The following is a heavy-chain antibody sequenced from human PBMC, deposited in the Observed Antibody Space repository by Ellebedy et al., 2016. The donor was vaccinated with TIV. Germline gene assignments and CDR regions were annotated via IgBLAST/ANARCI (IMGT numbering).Heavy chain of an antibody. J-gene: IGHJ4*02. D-gene: IGHD4-17*01. V-gene: IGHV4-39*07. Sequence: MPSETLSLTCTVSGGSISGSSYYWGWIRQPPGKGLEWIGSIYYSGRTYYNPSLKSRVTISVDTSKNQFSLKLSSVTAADTAVYYCATAPGDYFDYWGQGTLVTVSS. CDR1: GGSISGSSYY. CDR3: ATAPGDYFDY. CDR2: IYYSGRT.